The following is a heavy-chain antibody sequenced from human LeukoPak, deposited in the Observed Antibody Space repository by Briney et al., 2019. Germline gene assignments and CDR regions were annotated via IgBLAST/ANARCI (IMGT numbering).Heavy chain of an antibody. D-gene: IGHD3-3*01. CDR3: ARPAKVECLLYYRPDWFAP. J-gene: IGHJ5*02. CDR1: GGSISSSSYY. V-gene: IGHV4-39*07. Sequence: PSETLSLTCTVSGGSISSSSYYWGWIRQPPGKGLEWIGEINHSGSTNYNPSLKSRVTISVDTPKNQFSLKLSSVTAADTAVYYCARPAKVECLLYYRPDWFAPWGQGTLVTVSS. CDR2: INHSGST.